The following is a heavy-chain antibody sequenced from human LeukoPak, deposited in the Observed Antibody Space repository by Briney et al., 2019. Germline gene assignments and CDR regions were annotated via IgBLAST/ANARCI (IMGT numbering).Heavy chain of an antibody. J-gene: IGHJ5*02. CDR3: VKGSSGSSGS. Sequence: PGGSLRLSCAASGFTFSSYSMNWVRQAPGKGLEWVSAISGSGATTYYADSVKGRFTISRDNSKNTLYLQVNSLRAEDTAVYFCVKGSSGSSGSWGQGTLVTVSS. D-gene: IGHD3-10*01. CDR2: ISGSGATT. CDR1: GFTFSSYS. V-gene: IGHV3-23*01.